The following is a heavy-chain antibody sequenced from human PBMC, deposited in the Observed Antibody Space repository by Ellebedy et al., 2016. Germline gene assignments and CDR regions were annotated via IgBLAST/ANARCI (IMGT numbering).Heavy chain of an antibody. Sequence: GGSLRLSXAASGFTFSSYSMNWVRQAPGKGLEWVSSISSSSSYIYYADSVKGRFTISRDNAKNSLYLQMNSLRAEDTAVYYCARDGSDSYDFDYWGQGTLVTVSS. D-gene: IGHD1-1*01. V-gene: IGHV3-21*01. CDR1: GFTFSSYS. J-gene: IGHJ4*02. CDR3: ARDGSDSYDFDY. CDR2: ISSSSSYI.